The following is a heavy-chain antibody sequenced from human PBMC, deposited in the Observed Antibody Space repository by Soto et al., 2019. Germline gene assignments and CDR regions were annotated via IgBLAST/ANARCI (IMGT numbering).Heavy chain of an antibody. V-gene: IGHV4-31*03. CDR2: IYSSGST. Sequence: QVQLQESGPGLVKPSQTLSLTCTVSGGSISSGGHYWSWIRQHPGKGLEWIGYIYSSGSTYYNPSLGRRVTSAGDTAKNHVSLKGTSGTAADTAVYFCAREGHDGGESDRPYFDYWGQGTPGTVSS. J-gene: IGHJ4*02. D-gene: IGHD2-21*01. CDR1: GGSISSGGHY. CDR3: AREGHDGGESDRPYFDY.